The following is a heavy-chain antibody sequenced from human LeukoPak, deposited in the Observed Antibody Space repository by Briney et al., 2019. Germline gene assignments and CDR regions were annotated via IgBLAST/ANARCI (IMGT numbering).Heavy chain of an antibody. J-gene: IGHJ6*02. CDR2: IYSGGST. D-gene: IGHD5-18*01. CDR3: ARAGGYSYGLTYYYYGMDV. V-gene: IGHV3-53*01. Sequence: QAGGSLRLSCAASGFTVSSNYMSWVRQAPGKGLEWVSVIYSGGSTYYADSVKGRFTISRDNSKNTLYLQMNSLRAEDTAVYYCARAGGYSYGLTYYYYGMDVWGQGTTVTVSS. CDR1: GFTVSSNY.